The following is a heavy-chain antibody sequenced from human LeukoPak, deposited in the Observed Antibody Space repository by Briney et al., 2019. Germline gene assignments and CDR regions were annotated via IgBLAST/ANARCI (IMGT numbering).Heavy chain of an antibody. CDR2: ISYSGST. CDR1: GGSISSYF. Sequence: SETLSLTCTVSGGSISSYFWNWIRQPPGKGMEWIGYISYSGSTSYNPSLKSRVTMSVDTSKNQFSLSLTSVTAADTAIYYCARYAWSGINHYYYMDVWGKGTTVTVSS. D-gene: IGHD3-3*01. CDR3: ARYAWSGINHYYYMDV. J-gene: IGHJ6*03. V-gene: IGHV4-59*01.